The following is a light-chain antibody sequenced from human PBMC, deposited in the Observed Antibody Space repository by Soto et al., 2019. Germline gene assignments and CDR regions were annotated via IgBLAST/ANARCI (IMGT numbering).Light chain of an antibody. CDR3: QQYCSSPFT. J-gene: IGKJ3*01. CDR1: QSVSSSY. V-gene: IGKV3-20*01. CDR2: GAS. Sequence: EIVLTQSPGTLSLSPGERATLSCRASQSVSSSYLAWYQQKPGQAPRLLIYGASSRATGIPDRFSGSGSGTDFTLKISRLEPEDVAVYYCQQYCSSPFTFGPGTKLDIK.